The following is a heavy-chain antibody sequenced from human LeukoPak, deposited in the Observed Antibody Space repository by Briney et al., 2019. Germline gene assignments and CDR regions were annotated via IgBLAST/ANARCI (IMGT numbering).Heavy chain of an antibody. CDR3: ARVRATFSPHFDN. V-gene: IGHV3-74*01. D-gene: IGHD5-12*01. CDR2: INSDGSIT. J-gene: IGHJ4*02. Sequence: GGSLRPSCAASGFTFSSYWMHWVRQAPGKGLMWVSRINSDGSITSYADSVKGRLTISRDNAKNTLYVQMNSLRAEDTAVYYCARVRATFSPHFDNWGQGTLVTVSS. CDR1: GFTFSSYW.